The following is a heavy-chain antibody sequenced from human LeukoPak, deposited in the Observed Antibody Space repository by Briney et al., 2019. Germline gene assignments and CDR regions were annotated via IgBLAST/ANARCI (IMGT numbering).Heavy chain of an antibody. J-gene: IGHJ6*02. CDR2: IWYDGSNK. CDR1: GFTFSSYG. Sequence: GRSLRLSCAASGFTFSSYGMHWVRQAPGKGLEWVAVIWYDGSNKYYADSVKGRFTISRDNSKNTLYLQMNSLRAEDTAVYYCAREAYQLLPAYYYYYGMDVWGQGTTVTVSS. V-gene: IGHV3-33*01. CDR3: AREAYQLLPAYYYYYGMDV. D-gene: IGHD2-2*01.